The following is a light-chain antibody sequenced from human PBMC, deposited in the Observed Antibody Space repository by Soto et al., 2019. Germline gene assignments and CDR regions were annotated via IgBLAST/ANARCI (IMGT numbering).Light chain of an antibody. CDR3: QQANSFPIN. Sequence: DIQMTQSPSSVSASVGDRVTITCRASQDISTWLAWYQQKPGKAPKFVIFAASTLQSGVPSRFSGSGSGTDFTLTISSLQPEDFATYYCQQANSFPINFGQGTRLEIK. CDR1: QDISTW. CDR2: AAS. J-gene: IGKJ5*01. V-gene: IGKV1-12*01.